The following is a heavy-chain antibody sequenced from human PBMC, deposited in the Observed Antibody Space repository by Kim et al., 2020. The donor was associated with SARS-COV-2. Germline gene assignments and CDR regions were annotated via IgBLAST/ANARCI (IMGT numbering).Heavy chain of an antibody. V-gene: IGHV3-21*01. Sequence: SVKGRFTSSRENAKNSLYLQMNSLRAEDAAVYYCARGLFGWVATTKTRDFDYWGQGTLVTVSS. D-gene: IGHD5-12*01. J-gene: IGHJ4*02. CDR3: ARGLFGWVATTKTRDFDY.